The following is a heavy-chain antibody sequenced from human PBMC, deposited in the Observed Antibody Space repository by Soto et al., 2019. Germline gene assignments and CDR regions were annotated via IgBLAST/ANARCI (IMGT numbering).Heavy chain of an antibody. CDR3: ARPTTAYGGSYYYGMDV. Sequence: QVQLVQSGAEVKKPGSSVKVSCKASGGTFSSYAISWMRQAPGHGLEWMGGIIPIFGIANHAQKFQGRVTITADESTSTADMELSSLRSEDTAVYYCARPTTAYGGSYYYGMDVWGQGTTVTVSS. CDR1: GGTFSSYA. J-gene: IGHJ6*02. CDR2: IIPIFGIA. V-gene: IGHV1-69*12. D-gene: IGHD2-15*01.